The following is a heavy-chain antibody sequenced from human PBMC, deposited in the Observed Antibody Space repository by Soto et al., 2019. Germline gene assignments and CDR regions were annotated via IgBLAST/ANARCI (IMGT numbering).Heavy chain of an antibody. V-gene: IGHV1-46*03. Sequence: QVQLMQSGADVKKPGASVRVSCKASGYTFTNYYIHWVREAPGQGLEWMGIINPSGGSPSYAQKFQGRVTMTRDTSTSTVYMELSSLRSEDTAVYYCARGYLSTVTTYGCFDYWGQGTLVTVSS. CDR2: INPSGGSP. CDR1: GYTFTNYY. CDR3: ARGYLSTVTTYGCFDY. J-gene: IGHJ4*02. D-gene: IGHD4-17*01.